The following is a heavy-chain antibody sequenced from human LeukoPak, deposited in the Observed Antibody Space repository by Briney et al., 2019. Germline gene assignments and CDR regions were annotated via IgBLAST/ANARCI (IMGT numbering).Heavy chain of an antibody. Sequence: ASVKVSCKVSGYTLTELSMHWVRQAPGQGLEWLGWISAYNGNTNYAQKLQGRVTMTTDTSTSTAYMELRSLRSDDTAVYYCARDPIGDYYYYYYYGMDVWGQGTTVTVSS. D-gene: IGHD4-17*01. J-gene: IGHJ6*02. V-gene: IGHV1-18*01. CDR3: ARDPIGDYYYYYYYGMDV. CDR1: GYTLTELS. CDR2: ISAYNGNT.